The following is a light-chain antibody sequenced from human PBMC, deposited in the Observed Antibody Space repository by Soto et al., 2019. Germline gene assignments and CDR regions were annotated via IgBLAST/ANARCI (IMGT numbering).Light chain of an antibody. J-gene: IGLJ1*01. CDR1: SSDVGAYDF. CDR3: NSYTTSSTQV. Sequence: QSALTQPASVSGSPGQSITIPCTGTSSDVGAYDFVSWYQQHPGNAPKLMIYEVSNRPSGVHNRFSGSKSGNTASLTISGLQAEDEADYYCNSYTTSSTQVFGTGTKLTVL. V-gene: IGLV2-14*01. CDR2: EVS.